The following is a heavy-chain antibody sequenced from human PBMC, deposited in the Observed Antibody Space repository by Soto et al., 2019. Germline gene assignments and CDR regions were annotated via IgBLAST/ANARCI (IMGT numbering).Heavy chain of an antibody. CDR1: GGSISSYY. CDR2: IYYSGST. D-gene: IGHD3-3*01. CDR3: ARDSDFWSGYSPYYMDV. J-gene: IGHJ6*03. Sequence: PSETLSLTCPVSGGSISSYYWSWIRQPPGKGLEWIGYIYYSGSTNYNPSLKSRVTISVDTSKNQFSLKLSSVTAADTAVYYCARDSDFWSGYSPYYMDVWGKGTTVTVSS. V-gene: IGHV4-59*01.